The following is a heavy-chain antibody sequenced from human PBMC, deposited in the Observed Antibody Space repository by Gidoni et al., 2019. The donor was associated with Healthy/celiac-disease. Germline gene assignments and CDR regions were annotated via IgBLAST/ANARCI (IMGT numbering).Heavy chain of an antibody. V-gene: IGHV3-7*01. Sequence: EVQLVESGGGLVQPGGSLRLSCAASGFTFSSYWMSWVRQAPGKGLEWVANIKQDGSEKYYVDSVKGRFTISRDNAKNSLYLQMNSLRAEDTAVYYCASQGKAGAARPWDRYNWFDPWGQGTLVTVSS. CDR3: ASQGKAGAARPWDRYNWFDP. CDR1: GFTFSSYW. D-gene: IGHD6-6*01. CDR2: IKQDGSEK. J-gene: IGHJ5*02.